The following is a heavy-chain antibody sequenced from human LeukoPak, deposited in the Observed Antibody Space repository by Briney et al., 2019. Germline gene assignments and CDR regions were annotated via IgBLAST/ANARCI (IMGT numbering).Heavy chain of an antibody. Sequence: SETLSLTCTVSGGSISSGSYYWSWIRQPAGKGLEWIGRIYTSGSTNYNPSLKSRVTISVDTSKNQFSLKLSSVTAADTAAYYCARQIQLSYYYYYYMDVWGKGTTVTVSS. J-gene: IGHJ6*03. D-gene: IGHD5-18*01. CDR2: IYTSGST. V-gene: IGHV4-61*02. CDR1: GGSISSGSYY. CDR3: ARQIQLSYYYYYYMDV.